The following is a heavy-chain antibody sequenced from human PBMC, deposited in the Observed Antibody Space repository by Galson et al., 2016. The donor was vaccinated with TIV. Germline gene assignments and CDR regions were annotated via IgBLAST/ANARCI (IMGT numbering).Heavy chain of an antibody. CDR2: TSYDGSSQ. V-gene: IGHV3-30*04. CDR1: GLVFSDYA. CDR3: ASHKLSGGTEEEEGEYFQH. D-gene: IGHD2-15*01. J-gene: IGHJ1*01. Sequence: SLRLSCAASGLVFSDYAMHWVRQAPGKGLEWVAVTSYDGSSQYYANSVKGRFTVSRDDSKNTLFLQMNNLRVEDTAVYYCASHKLSGGTEEEEGEYFQHWGQGTLVTVSS.